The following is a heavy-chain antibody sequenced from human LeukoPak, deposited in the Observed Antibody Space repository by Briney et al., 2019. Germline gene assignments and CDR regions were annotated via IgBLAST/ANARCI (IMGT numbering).Heavy chain of an antibody. D-gene: IGHD5-18*01. V-gene: IGHV3-23*01. J-gene: IGHJ4*02. CDR3: AKLGIHRGYSYGYSY. CDR1: GFTFSSYA. CDR2: ISGSGGST. Sequence: PGGSLRLSCAASGFTFSSYAMSWVRQAPGKGLEWVSAISGSGGSTYYADSVKGRFTISRDNSKNTLYLQMNSLRAEDTAVYYCAKLGIHRGYSYGYSYWGQGTLVTVSS.